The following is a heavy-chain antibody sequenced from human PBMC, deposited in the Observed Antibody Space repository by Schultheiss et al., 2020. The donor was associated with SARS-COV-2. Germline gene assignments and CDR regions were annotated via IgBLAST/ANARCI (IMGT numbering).Heavy chain of an antibody. V-gene: IGHV4-31*03. Sequence: QTLSLTCTVSGGSISSGGYYWSWIRQHPGKGLEWIGYIYYSGSTYYNPSLKSRVTISVDTSKNQFSLKLSSVTAADTAVYYCAREREYQLPPYYYYYYMDVWGKGTTVTVSS. CDR1: GGSISSGGYY. CDR2: IYYSGST. D-gene: IGHD2-2*01. J-gene: IGHJ6*03. CDR3: AREREYQLPPYYYYYYMDV.